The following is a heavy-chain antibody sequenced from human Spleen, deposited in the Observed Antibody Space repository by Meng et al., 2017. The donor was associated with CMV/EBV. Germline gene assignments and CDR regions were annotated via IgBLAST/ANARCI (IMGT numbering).Heavy chain of an antibody. Sequence: QVQLQEPGPGLVKPSQTLSLTCTVSGGSISSGDYYWSWIRQPPGKGLEWIGYIYYSGSTYYNPSLKSRVTISVDTSKNQFSLKLSSVTAADTAVYYCARNGGYSYGPANNWIDPWGQGTLVTVSS. V-gene: IGHV4-30-4*08. CDR2: IYYSGST. D-gene: IGHD5-18*01. CDR3: ARNGGYSYGPANNWIDP. CDR1: GGSISSGDYY. J-gene: IGHJ5*02.